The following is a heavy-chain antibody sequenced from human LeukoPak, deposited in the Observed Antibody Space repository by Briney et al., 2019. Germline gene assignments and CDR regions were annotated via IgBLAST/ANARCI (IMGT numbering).Heavy chain of an antibody. CDR1: GYTFTGYY. V-gene: IGHV1-2*02. CDR2: INPNSGGT. Sequence: APVKVSCKAFGYTFTGYYMHWVRQAPGQGLEWMGWINPNSGGTNYAQKFQGRVTMTRDTSISTAYMELSRLRSDDTAVYYCARGGYYDSSGYYADYWGQGTLVTVSS. CDR3: ARGGYYDSSGYYADY. J-gene: IGHJ4*02. D-gene: IGHD3-22*01.